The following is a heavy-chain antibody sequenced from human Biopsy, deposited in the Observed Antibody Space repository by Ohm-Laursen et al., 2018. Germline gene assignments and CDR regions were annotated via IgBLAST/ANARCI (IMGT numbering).Heavy chain of an antibody. Sequence: SLRLSCTASGFTFNSYWMHWVRQAPGKGLVWVSRINIDGSGTKYADSVKGRFTVSRDNAKNTLYLQMNSLTAEDTAIYYCTRAYRYALDAFDMWGQGTMVTASS. V-gene: IGHV3-74*03. CDR3: TRAYRYALDAFDM. CDR2: INIDGSGT. J-gene: IGHJ3*02. CDR1: GFTFNSYW. D-gene: IGHD3-16*01.